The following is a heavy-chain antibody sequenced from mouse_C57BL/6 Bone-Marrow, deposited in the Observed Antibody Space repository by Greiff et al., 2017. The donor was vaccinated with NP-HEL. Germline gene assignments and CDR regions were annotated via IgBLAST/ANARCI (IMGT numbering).Heavy chain of an antibody. CDR2: IDPSDSYT. CDR3: AAWFAD. CDR1: GYTFTSYW. J-gene: IGHJ3*01. Sequence: VQLQQPGAELVRPGTSVKLSCKASGYTFTSYWMHWVKQRPGQGLEWIGVIDPSDSYTNYNQKFKGKATLTVDTSSSRAYMQLSSLTSEESAVYYCAAWFADWGKGTLVTVSA. V-gene: IGHV1-59*01.